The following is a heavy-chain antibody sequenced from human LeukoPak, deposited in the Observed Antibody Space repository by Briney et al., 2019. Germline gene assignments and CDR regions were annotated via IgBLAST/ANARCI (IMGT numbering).Heavy chain of an antibody. D-gene: IGHD3-10*01. Sequence: GGSLRLSCVASGFTFSIAGMNWVRQAPGKGLEWVSSISASSSYIHYADSVEGRFTISRDNAKNSLYLQMNSLRAEDTAVYYCASTGGYGSGTYDYYYFGMDVWGQGTTVTVSS. CDR1: GFTFSIAG. CDR3: ASTGGYGSGTYDYYYFGMDV. J-gene: IGHJ6*02. V-gene: IGHV3-21*01. CDR2: ISASSSYI.